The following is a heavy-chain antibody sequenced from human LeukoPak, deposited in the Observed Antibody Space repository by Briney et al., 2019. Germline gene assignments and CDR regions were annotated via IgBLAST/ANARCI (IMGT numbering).Heavy chain of an antibody. D-gene: IGHD1-1*01. Sequence: GGSLRLSCAASGFTFSSFWMHWVRQAPGKGLVWVSFINTDGSSTTYANSVKGRFTVSRDNAKNTLYLQMSGLRAEDTAVYYCAREWKKTGAFDYWGQGTLVTVSS. CDR3: AREWKKTGAFDY. J-gene: IGHJ4*02. CDR2: INTDGSST. V-gene: IGHV3-74*01. CDR1: GFTFSSFW.